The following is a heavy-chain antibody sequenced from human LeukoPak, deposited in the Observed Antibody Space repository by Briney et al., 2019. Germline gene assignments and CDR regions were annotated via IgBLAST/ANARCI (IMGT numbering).Heavy chain of an antibody. CDR3: ARARYCSSISCREAFDI. Sequence: GGSLRLSCAASGFTVSSNYMSWVRQAPGKGLEWVSVIYSGGSTYYADSVKGRFTISRDNSKNTLYLQMDSLRAEGTAVYYCARARYCSSISCREAFDIWGQGTMVTVSS. J-gene: IGHJ3*02. CDR2: IYSGGST. D-gene: IGHD2-2*01. V-gene: IGHV3-53*05. CDR1: GFTVSSNY.